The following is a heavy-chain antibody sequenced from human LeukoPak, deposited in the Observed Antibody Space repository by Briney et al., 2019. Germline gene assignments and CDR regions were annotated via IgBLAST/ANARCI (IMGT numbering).Heavy chain of an antibody. D-gene: IGHD6-19*01. CDR2: IYRGGST. V-gene: IGHV3-66*01. CDR3: AARRPGGWSCLGY. CDR1: GFTVSSNY. Sequence: GGSLRLSCEASGFTVSSNYMSWVRQAPGKGLEWVSVIYRGGSTYYADSVKGRFTISRDNSKNTLYLQMNSLTAEDTALYYCAARRPGGWSCLGYWGQGTLVTVSS. J-gene: IGHJ4*02.